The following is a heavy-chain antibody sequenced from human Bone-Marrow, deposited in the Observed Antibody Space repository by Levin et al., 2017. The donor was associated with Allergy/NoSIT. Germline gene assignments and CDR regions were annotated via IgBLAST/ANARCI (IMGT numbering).Heavy chain of an antibody. D-gene: IGHD5-12*01. CDR1: GFIFSNYG. Sequence: GESLKISCVASGFIFSNYGMSWVRQAPGKGLEWVSTVSGGGDKTQYADSVKGRFTISRVNSNNTVFLQMNSLRAEDTAVYYCAKEGDLSYSAYVGFDYWGQGALVTVSS. CDR2: VSGGGDKT. V-gene: IGHV3-23*01. CDR3: AKEGDLSYSAYVGFDY. J-gene: IGHJ4*02.